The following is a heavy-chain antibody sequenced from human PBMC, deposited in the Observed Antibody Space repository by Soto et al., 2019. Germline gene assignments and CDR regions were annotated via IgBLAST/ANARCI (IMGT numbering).Heavy chain of an antibody. V-gene: IGHV3-7*03. CDR2: IKQDGSEK. CDR1: GFTFSSYW. CDR3: ARDVYYDFWSGYLDY. D-gene: IGHD3-3*01. Sequence: GGSLRLSSAASGFTFSSYWMSWVRQSPGKGLEWVVNIKQDGSEKYYVDSVKGRFTISRDNAKNSLYLQMNSLRAEDTAVYYCARDVYYDFWSGYLDYWGQGTLVTVS. J-gene: IGHJ4*02.